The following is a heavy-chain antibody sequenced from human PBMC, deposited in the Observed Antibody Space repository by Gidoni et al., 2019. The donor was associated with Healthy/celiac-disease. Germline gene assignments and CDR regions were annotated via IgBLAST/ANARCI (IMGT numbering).Heavy chain of an antibody. J-gene: IGHJ4*02. Sequence: EVQLVQSGAEVKKTGESLKISCKGSGYSFTSYWIGWVRQMPGKGLEWMGIIYPGDSDTRYSPSFQGQVTISADKSISTAYLQWSSLKASDTAMYYCARLLPYCGGDCYSGIDYWGQGTLVTVSS. CDR2: IYPGDSDT. V-gene: IGHV5-51*01. D-gene: IGHD2-21*02. CDR3: ARLLPYCGGDCYSGIDY. CDR1: GYSFTSYW.